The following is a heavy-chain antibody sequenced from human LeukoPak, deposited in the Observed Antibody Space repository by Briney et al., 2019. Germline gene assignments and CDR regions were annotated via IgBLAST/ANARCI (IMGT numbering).Heavy chain of an antibody. D-gene: IGHD2-15*01. CDR1: GFTFRSYS. J-gene: IGHJ5*01. V-gene: IGHV3-21*01. CDR3: ARDIAHCSGDICYNIRFDF. Sequence: GGSLRLSCAASGFTFRSYSMNWVRQAPGKGLEWVSSISSSSSYIYYADSVKGRFTISRDNAKNSLYLQMNSLRAEDTAVYYCARDIAHCSGDICYNIRFDFWGQGTLVTVSS. CDR2: ISSSSSYI.